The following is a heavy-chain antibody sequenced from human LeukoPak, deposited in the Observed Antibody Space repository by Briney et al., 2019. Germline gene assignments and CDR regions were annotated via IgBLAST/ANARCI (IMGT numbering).Heavy chain of an antibody. CDR1: GFAFNTYA. V-gene: IGHV3-33*01. D-gene: IGHD3-10*01. Sequence: GGSLRLSCAASGFAFNTYAMHWVRQAPGQGLEWVALIWHDGSHKFYSNSVRGQFTISRDNSKNTVPLQMNNLRPEDTAVYYCARAIFGSGSYPDFWGQGTLVTVSS. CDR2: IWHDGSHK. J-gene: IGHJ4*02. CDR3: ARAIFGSGSYPDF.